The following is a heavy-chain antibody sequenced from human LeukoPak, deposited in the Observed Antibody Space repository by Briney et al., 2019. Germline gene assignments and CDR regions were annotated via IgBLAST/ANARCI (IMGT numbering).Heavy chain of an antibody. D-gene: IGHD3-22*01. V-gene: IGHV3-15*01. J-gene: IGHJ4*02. CDR1: GFTFGNAW. Sequence: GGSLRLSCAASGFTFGNAWMTWVRQAPGKGLEWVGRIKSKTDGATTDYAAPVKGRFTISRDDSENTLYLQMNSLRAEDTAVYYCARDQTPGYYYDSSGYYAFEYWGQGTLVTVSS. CDR2: IKSKTDGATT. CDR3: ARDQTPGYYYDSSGYYAFEY.